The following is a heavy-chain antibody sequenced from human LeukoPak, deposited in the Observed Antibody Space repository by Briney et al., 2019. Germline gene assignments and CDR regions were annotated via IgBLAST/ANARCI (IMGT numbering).Heavy chain of an antibody. J-gene: IGHJ6*04. Sequence: GGSLRLSCAASGSNLTNYAMHWVRQAPGKGLEWVTLISYSGDNKYYADSVKGRFTFSRDKSKNTLYLQMNSLRPEDSAVYYCASDPRDGGQNVWGKGTTVTVSS. CDR3: ASDPRDGGQNV. CDR1: GSNLTNYA. D-gene: IGHD5-24*01. V-gene: IGHV3-30*04. CDR2: ISYSGDNK.